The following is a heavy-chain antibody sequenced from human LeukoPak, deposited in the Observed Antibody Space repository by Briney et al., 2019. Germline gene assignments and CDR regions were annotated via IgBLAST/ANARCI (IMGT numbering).Heavy chain of an antibody. V-gene: IGHV3-30*02. CDR3: AKADSGSYYGLGDYFDY. J-gene: IGHJ4*02. CDR1: GFTFSSYG. D-gene: IGHD1-26*01. CDR2: IRYDGSDK. Sequence: GSLRLSCAASGFTFSSYGMHWVRQAPGKGLVWVAFIRYDGSDKYYAESVKGRFTISRDNSKNTLYLQMNSLRAEDTAVYYCAKADSGSYYGLGDYFDYWGQGTLVTVSS.